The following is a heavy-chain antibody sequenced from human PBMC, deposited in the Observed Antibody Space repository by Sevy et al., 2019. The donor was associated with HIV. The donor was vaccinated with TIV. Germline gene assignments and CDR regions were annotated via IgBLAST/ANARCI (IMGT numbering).Heavy chain of an antibody. V-gene: IGHV3-30-3*01. J-gene: IGHJ4*01. Sequence: GGSLRLTCAASGFAFSTHAMHWVRQAPGKGLEWVAVISYEGTETFYAASVEGRFTISRDNSKNMLSLQINSLRPEDTAVYYCARDGGYSVKWYPLYWGHGTLVTVSS. D-gene: IGHD1-26*01. CDR2: ISYEGTET. CDR3: ARDGGYSVKWYPLY. CDR1: GFAFSTHA.